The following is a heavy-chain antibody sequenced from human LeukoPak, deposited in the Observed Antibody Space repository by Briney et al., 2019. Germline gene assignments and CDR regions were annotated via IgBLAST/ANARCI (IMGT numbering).Heavy chain of an antibody. V-gene: IGHV4-39*02. CDR2: IYYSGST. CDR3: AREGFRTAAPGNWFDP. Sequence: PSETLSLTCTVSGGSISSSSYYWGWIRQPPGKGLEWIGSIYYSGSTYYNPSLKSRVTISVDTSKNQFSLKLSSVTAADTAVYYCAREGFRTAAPGNWFDPWGQGTLVTVSS. D-gene: IGHD6-13*01. J-gene: IGHJ5*02. CDR1: GGSISSSSYY.